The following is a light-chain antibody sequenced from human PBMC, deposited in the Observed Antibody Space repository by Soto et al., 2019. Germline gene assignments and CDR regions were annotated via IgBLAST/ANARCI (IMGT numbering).Light chain of an antibody. CDR2: DAS. CDR1: QSITSW. J-gene: IGKJ4*01. CDR3: QQYNSHDDIA. Sequence: DIQITQSPSTLSASVGDRVTITCPASQSITSWLAWYQQKPGKAPNLLIYDASSLQSGVPSRFSGSGSGTEFTLTISSLQPDDSATYYCQQYNSHDDIAFGRGTKVEIK. V-gene: IGKV1-5*01.